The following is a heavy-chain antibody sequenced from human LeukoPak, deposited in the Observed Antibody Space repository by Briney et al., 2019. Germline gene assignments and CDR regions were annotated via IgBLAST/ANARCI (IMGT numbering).Heavy chain of an antibody. D-gene: IGHD3-10*01. V-gene: IGHV3-53*01. CDR1: GFTVSSNY. CDR3: ASVYYGSGSYAFDI. CDR2: IYSGGST. Sequence: PGGSLRLSCAASGFTVSSNYMSWVRQAPGKGLEWVSVIYSGGSTYYADSVKGRFTISRDNSKNTLYLQMNSLRAEDTAVYYCASVYYGSGSYAFDIWGQGTMVTVSS. J-gene: IGHJ3*02.